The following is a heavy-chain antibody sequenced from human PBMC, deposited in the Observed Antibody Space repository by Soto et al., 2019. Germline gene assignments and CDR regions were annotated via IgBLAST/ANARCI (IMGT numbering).Heavy chain of an antibody. D-gene: IGHD6-19*01. J-gene: IGHJ4*02. CDR3: TTDWRAVTARFDC. CDR1: GFTFSNAW. Sequence: EVQLVESGGGLVKPGGSLRLSCTGSGFTFSNAWMNWVRQAPGKGLEWVGRIKSKTDGGTTDYAAPVKGRFTISRDDSKNALYLQMNSLKTEDTAVYYCTTDWRAVTARFDCWGQGTLVTVSS. CDR2: IKSKTDGGTT. V-gene: IGHV3-15*07.